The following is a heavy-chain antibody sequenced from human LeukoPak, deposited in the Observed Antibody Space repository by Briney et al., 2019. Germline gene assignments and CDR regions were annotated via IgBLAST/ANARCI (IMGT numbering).Heavy chain of an antibody. V-gene: IGHV1-8*01. J-gene: IGHJ4*02. Sequence: ASVKVSCKASGYTFTSYDINWVRQATGQGLEWMGWMNPNSGNTGYAQKFQGRVTMTRNTSISTAYMELSSLRSEDAAVYYCTRETSSRYFDYWGQGTLVTVSS. CDR1: GYTFTSYD. CDR3: TRETSSRYFDY. CDR2: MNPNSGNT.